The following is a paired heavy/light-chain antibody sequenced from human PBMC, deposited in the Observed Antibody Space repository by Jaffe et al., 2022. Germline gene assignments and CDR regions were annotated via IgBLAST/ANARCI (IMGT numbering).Heavy chain of an antibody. J-gene: IGHJ4*02. CDR2: IYHSGST. V-gene: IGHV4-38-2*01. CDR1: GYSISSGYY. CDR3: ARHPARTYNSPWYFFDY. Sequence: QVQLQESGPGLVKPSETLSLTCAVSGYSISSGYYWGWIRQPPGKGLEWIGSIYHSGSTYYNPSLQSRVTISVDTSRNQFSLRLSSVTAADTAVYYCARHPARTYNSPWYFFDYWGQGTLVTVSS. D-gene: IGHD6-19*01.
Light chain of an antibody. Sequence: EIVLTQSPGTLSLSPGERATLSCRASQSVSSNLAWYQQKPGQAPRLLIYGASSRATGIPDRFSGSGSGTDFTLTISRLEPEDFAVYYCQQYGSSPALTFGGGTKVEIK. CDR3: QQYGSSPALT. CDR1: QSVSSN. V-gene: IGKV3-20*01. CDR2: GAS. J-gene: IGKJ4*01.